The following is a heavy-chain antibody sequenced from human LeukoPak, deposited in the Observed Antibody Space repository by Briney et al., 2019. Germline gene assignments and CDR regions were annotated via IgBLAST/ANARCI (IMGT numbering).Heavy chain of an antibody. CDR1: GYTLTELS. J-gene: IGHJ4*02. CDR3: AATNFRVVVTAQGQYYFDY. V-gene: IGHV1-24*01. CDR2: FDPEDGET. Sequence: WASVTVSFKVSGYTLTELSMHWVRQAPGKGLEWMGGFDPEDGETIYAQKFQGRVTMTEDTSTDTAYMELSSLRSEDTAVYYCAATNFRVVVTAQGQYYFDYWGQGTLVTVSS. D-gene: IGHD2-21*02.